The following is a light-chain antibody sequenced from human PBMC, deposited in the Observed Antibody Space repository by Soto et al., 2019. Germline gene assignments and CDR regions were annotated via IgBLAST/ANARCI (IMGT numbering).Light chain of an antibody. CDR1: QSVSRW. CDR2: DAS. J-gene: IGKJ2*01. V-gene: IGKV1-5*01. Sequence: DIQMTQSPSTLSASVGDRITITCRASQSVSRWLAWYQQKPGKAPKLLIYDASSLESGVPSRFSGRGSGSEFTLTISSLQPDDCATYYCHTYNSYSLHTFGQGTKVDIK. CDR3: HTYNSYSLHT.